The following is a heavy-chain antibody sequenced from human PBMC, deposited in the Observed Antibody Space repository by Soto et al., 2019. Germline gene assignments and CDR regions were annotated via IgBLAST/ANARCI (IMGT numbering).Heavy chain of an antibody. CDR2: ISWDGGST. D-gene: IGHD3-22*01. V-gene: IGHV3-43*01. CDR3: AKSQDSSGYYLDYYYYGMDV. J-gene: IGHJ6*02. Sequence: PGGSLRLSCAASGFTFDDYTMHWVRQAPGKGLEWVSLISWDGGSTYYADSVKGRFTISRDNSKNSLYLQMNSLRTEDTALYYCAKSQDSSGYYLDYYYYGMDVWGQGTTVTVSS. CDR1: GFTFDDYT.